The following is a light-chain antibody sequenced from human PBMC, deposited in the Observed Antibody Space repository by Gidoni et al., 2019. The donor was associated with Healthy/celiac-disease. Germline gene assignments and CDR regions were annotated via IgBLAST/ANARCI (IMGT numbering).Light chain of an antibody. Sequence: DIPMTQSPSSLSASVGDRVTITCLASQSISSYLDWYQQKPGKAPKLLIYAASSLQSGVPSSFSGSGSGTDFTLTISSLQPEDFATYYCQQSYSTPPTFGGGTKVEIK. CDR1: QSISSY. J-gene: IGKJ4*02. CDR3: QQSYSTPPT. CDR2: AAS. V-gene: IGKV1-39*01.